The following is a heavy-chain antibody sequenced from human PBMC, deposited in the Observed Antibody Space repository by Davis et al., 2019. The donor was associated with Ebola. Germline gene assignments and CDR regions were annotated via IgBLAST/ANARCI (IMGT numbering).Heavy chain of an antibody. CDR3: VRGTNSWTGFDY. Sequence: PWGSLTLSCAASGFTFSNYGMHWVREGPGGGLVCCTRRKPDGSSTDYADSVKGRVTISRDNAKNTLYLQMNSLRAEDTAVYYCVRGTNSWTGFDYWGQGTLVTVSS. J-gene: IGHJ4*02. CDR2: RKPDGSST. CDR1: GFTFSNYG. D-gene: IGHD3/OR15-3a*01. V-gene: IGHV3-74*01.